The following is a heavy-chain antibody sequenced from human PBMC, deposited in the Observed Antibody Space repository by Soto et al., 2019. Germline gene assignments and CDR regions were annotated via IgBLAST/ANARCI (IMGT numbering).Heavy chain of an antibody. D-gene: IGHD1-26*01. V-gene: IGHV1-69*13. CDR3: ARDDYGIVGATTYYYGMDV. CDR1: GYTFTSYG. Sequence: SVKVSCKASGYTFTSYGISWVRQDPGHGLEWMGGIIPIFGTANYAQKFQGRVTITADESTSTAYMELSSLRSEDTAVYYCARDDYGIVGATTYYYGMDVWGQGTTVTVSS. J-gene: IGHJ6*02. CDR2: IIPIFGTA.